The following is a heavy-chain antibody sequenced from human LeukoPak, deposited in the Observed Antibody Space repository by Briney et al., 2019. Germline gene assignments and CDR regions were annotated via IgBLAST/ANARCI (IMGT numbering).Heavy chain of an antibody. CDR1: GFTFSSYS. V-gene: IGHV3-21*01. D-gene: IGHD2-2*01. J-gene: IGHJ4*02. Sequence: GGSLRLSCTASGFTFSSYSMNWVRQAPGKGLEWVSSISSSSSYIYYADSVKGRFTISRDNAKNSLYLQMNSLRAEDTAVYYCARPASTVTEFDYWGQGTLVTVSS. CDR3: ARPASTVTEFDY. CDR2: ISSSSSYI.